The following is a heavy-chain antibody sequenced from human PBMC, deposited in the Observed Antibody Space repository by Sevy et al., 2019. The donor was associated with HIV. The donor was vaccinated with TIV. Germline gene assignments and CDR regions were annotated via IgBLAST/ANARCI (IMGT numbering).Heavy chain of an antibody. Sequence: GGSLRLSCAASGFTFSDYYMSWIRQAPGKGLEWVSYVSGSDDTKYYADSVKGRFTISRDNAKNSLYLQMNSLRAEDTAVYYCARDHVKDGDLGDYYYFAMDVWGQVTTVTVSS. CDR3: ARDHVKDGDLGDYYYFAMDV. J-gene: IGHJ6*02. D-gene: IGHD4-17*01. CDR1: GFTFSDYY. V-gene: IGHV3-11*01. CDR2: VSGSDDTK.